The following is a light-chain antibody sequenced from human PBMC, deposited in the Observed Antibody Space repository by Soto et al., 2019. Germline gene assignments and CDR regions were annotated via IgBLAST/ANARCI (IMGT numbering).Light chain of an antibody. V-gene: IGLV2-11*01. CDR2: DVS. CDR3: SSYAGSYTFVV. CDR1: SSDVGGYNY. J-gene: IGLJ2*01. Sequence: QSVLTQPASVSGSPGQSITISCTGTSSDVGGYNYVSWYQQDPGKAPKLLIYDVSERPSGVPDRFSGSKSDNTASLTISGLQAEDEGDYYCSSYAGSYTFVVFGGGTKLTVL.